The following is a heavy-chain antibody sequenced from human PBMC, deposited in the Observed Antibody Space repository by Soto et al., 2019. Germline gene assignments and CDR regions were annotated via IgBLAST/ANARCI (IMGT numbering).Heavy chain of an antibody. J-gene: IGHJ3*02. Sequence: GGSLRLSCGASGFTFSSYAMHWVRQAPGKGLEWVAFTSYDGSNKYYADSVKGRFTISRDNSKNTLYLRMNSLRPEDTAVYYCARDRGFLEAFDIWGQGTMVTVSS. CDR2: TSYDGSNK. CDR1: GFTFSSYA. CDR3: ARDRGFLEAFDI. V-gene: IGHV3-30-3*01.